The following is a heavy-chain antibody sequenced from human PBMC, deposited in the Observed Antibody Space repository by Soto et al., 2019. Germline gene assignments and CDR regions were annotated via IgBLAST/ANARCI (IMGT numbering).Heavy chain of an antibody. D-gene: IGHD3-10*01. CDR2: IRSKANSYAT. CDR3: TRQWLGEKTGVMDV. Sequence: PGGSLRLSCAASWFTFSGSAMHWVRQASGKGLEWVGRIRSKANSYATAYAASVKGRFTISRDDSKNTAYLQMNSLKTEDTAVYYCTRQWLGEKTGVMDVWGQGTTVTVSS. CDR1: WFTFSGSA. V-gene: IGHV3-73*01. J-gene: IGHJ6*02.